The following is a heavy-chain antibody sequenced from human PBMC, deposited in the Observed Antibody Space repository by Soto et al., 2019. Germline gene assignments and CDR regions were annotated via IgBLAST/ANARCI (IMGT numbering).Heavy chain of an antibody. V-gene: IGHV4-34*01. Sequence: SETLSLTCAVYGGSFSGYYWSWIRQPPGKGLEWIGEINHSGSTNYNPSLKSRVTISVKKAKNQFSLKLSSVTAADTAVYYCARDCSSTSCYRGDYYYYGMDVWGQGTTVTVSS. D-gene: IGHD2-2*02. CDR3: ARDCSSTSCYRGDYYYYGMDV. J-gene: IGHJ6*02. CDR1: GGSFSGYY. CDR2: INHSGST.